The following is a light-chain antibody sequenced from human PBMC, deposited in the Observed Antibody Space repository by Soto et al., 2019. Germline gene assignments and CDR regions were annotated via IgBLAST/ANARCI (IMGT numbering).Light chain of an antibody. Sequence: QSALSHPASVSWSPGHSITISCTGTSSDVGGYNYVSWYQQHPGKAPKLMIYEVSNRPSGVSNRFSGSKSGNTASLTISGLQAEDQADYYCSSYTSSSTNVFGTGTKVTVL. CDR3: SSYTSSSTNV. J-gene: IGLJ1*01. CDR2: EVS. V-gene: IGLV2-14*01. CDR1: SSDVGGYNY.